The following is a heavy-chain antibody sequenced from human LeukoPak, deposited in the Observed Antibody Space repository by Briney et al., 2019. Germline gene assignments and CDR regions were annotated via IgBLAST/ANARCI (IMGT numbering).Heavy chain of an antibody. CDR3: ARDVRIVGATHVAWN. CDR1: GYTFTSYY. Sequence: ASVKVSCKASGYTFTSYYMHWVRQAPGQGLEWMGIINPSGGSTSYAQKFQGRVTMTRDTSTSTVYMELSSLRSGDTAVYYCARDVRIVGATHVAWNWGQGTLVAVSS. D-gene: IGHD1-26*01. CDR2: INPSGGST. V-gene: IGHV1-46*01. J-gene: IGHJ4*02.